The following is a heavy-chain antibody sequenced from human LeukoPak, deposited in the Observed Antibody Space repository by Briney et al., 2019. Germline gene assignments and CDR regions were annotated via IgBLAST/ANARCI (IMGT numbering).Heavy chain of an antibody. V-gene: IGHV1-46*01. CDR1: GYTFTNYY. CDR3: ARDFGGNSGDFDY. J-gene: IGHJ4*02. D-gene: IGHD4-23*01. CDR2: INPSGGST. Sequence: GASVEVSCKASGYTFTNYYMHWVRQAPGQGLEWMGIINPSGGSTSYPQKFQGRVTMTRDTSTTTVYMELSSLRSEDSAVYYCARDFGGNSGDFDYWGQGTLVAVSS.